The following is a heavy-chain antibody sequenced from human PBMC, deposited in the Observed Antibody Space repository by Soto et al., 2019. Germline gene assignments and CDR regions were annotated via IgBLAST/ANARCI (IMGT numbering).Heavy chain of an antibody. CDR1: RFTFINYW. D-gene: IGHD2-15*01. CDR3: VRLFCRGGSCYTLFDS. J-gene: IGHJ4*02. CDR2: INQDGSEM. V-gene: IGHV3-7*01. Sequence: EVQLVESGGGLVQPGGSLRLSCAASRFTFINYWMSWVRQAPGKRPEWVADINQDGSEMYYVDSVKGRFTISKDNAEKSLYLQMHSLRVEDSAVYYCVRLFCRGGSCYTLFDSWGQGTLVTVSS.